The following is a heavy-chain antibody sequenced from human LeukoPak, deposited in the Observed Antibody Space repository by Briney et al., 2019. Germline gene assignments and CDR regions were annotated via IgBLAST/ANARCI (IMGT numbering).Heavy chain of an antibody. D-gene: IGHD1-1*01. V-gene: IGHV4-38-2*02. CDR2: IYHSGST. CDR1: GYSISSGYY. Sequence: TSETLSLTCAVSGYSISSGYYWGWIRQPPGKGLEWIGSIYHSGSTYYNPSLKSRVTISVDTSKNQFSLKLSSVTAADTAVYYCARDETGTPGRSFDYWGQGTLVTVSS. CDR3: ARDETGTPGRSFDY. J-gene: IGHJ4*02.